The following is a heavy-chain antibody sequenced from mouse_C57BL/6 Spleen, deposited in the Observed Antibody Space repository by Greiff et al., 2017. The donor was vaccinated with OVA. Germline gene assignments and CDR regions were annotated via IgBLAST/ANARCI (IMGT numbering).Heavy chain of an antibody. D-gene: IGHD1-1*01. CDR3: ARDGGLITTVVAPNWYFDV. V-gene: IGHV5-16*01. CDR2: INYDGSST. J-gene: IGHJ1*03. Sequence: EVKLVESEGGLVQPGSSMKLSCTASGFTFSDYYMAWVRQVPEKGLEWVANINYDGSSTYYLDSLKSRFIISRDNAKNILYLQMSSLKSEDTATYYCARDGGLITTVVAPNWYFDVWGTGTTVTVSS. CDR1: GFTFSDYY.